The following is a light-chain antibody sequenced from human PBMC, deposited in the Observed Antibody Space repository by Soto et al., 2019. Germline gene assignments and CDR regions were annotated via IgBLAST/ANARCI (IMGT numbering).Light chain of an antibody. CDR3: QHNFPSTLT. Sequence: EVVMTQSPATLSVSPGERATLSCRASRGIGTTLAWYQQKPGQTPSLLIYDTYTRATGVTARFIGSASGTDLTLTIPSLQALAVAYYQWQHNFPSTLTFGGGTKVEIK. CDR1: RGIGTT. J-gene: IGKJ4*01. V-gene: IGKV3D-15*01. CDR2: DTY.